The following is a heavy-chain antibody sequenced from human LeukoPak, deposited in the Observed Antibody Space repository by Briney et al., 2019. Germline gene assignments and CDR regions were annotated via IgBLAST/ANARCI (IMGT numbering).Heavy chain of an antibody. J-gene: IGHJ4*02. Sequence: SETLSLTWTVSGGSISSYYRSWIRQPPGKGLEWIGYIYYSGSTNYNPSLKSRVTISVDTSKNQFSLKLSSVTAADTAVYYCARGFPDIVVGQYYFDYWGQGTLVTVSS. V-gene: IGHV4-59*01. CDR1: GGSISSYY. CDR2: IYYSGST. D-gene: IGHD3-22*01. CDR3: ARGFPDIVVGQYYFDY.